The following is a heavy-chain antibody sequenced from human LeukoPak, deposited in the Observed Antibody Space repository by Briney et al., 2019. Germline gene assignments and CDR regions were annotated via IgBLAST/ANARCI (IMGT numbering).Heavy chain of an antibody. J-gene: IGHJ6*04. CDR1: GFTFSSYS. Sequence: PGGSLRLSCAASGFTFSSYSMNWVRQAPGKGLEWVSSINSDSNYIYYANSVKGRFTSSRDAKNSVYLQMNSLRAEDTAVYYCAELGITMIGGVWGKGTTVTISS. D-gene: IGHD3-10*02. CDR2: INSDSNYI. CDR3: AELGITMIGGV. V-gene: IGHV3-21*01.